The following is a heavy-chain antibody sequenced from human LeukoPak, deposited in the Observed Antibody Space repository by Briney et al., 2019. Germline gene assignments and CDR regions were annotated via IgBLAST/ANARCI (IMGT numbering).Heavy chain of an antibody. V-gene: IGHV1-18*01. J-gene: IGHJ3*02. Sequence: GASVKVSCKASGYTFTSYGISWVRQAPGQGLEWMGWSGAYNGNTNYAQKLQGRVTMTTDTSTSTAYMELRSLRSDDTAVYYCARDPPTIFGVVLQRDDIWGQGTMVTVSS. CDR1: GYTFTSYG. D-gene: IGHD3-3*01. CDR3: ARDPPTIFGVVLQRDDI. CDR2: SGAYNGNT.